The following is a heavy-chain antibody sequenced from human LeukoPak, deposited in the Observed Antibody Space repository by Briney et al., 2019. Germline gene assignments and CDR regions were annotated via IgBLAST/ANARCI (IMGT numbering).Heavy chain of an antibody. CDR2: VYHNGET. J-gene: IGHJ6*03. Sequence: SETLSLTCTVSWYSISTNYYWAWIRQSPGTGLEWIGSVYHNGETYYNPSLKSRVIISVDTSKNEFSLRLTSVTGADTAVFYCVTPRSWELSDMAVWGKGTTVIVSS. V-gene: IGHV4-38-2*02. CDR3: VTPRSWELSDMAV. CDR1: WYSISTNYY. D-gene: IGHD1-26*01.